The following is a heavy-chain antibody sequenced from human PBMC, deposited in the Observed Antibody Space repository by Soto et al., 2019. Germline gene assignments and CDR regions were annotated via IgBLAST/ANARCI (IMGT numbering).Heavy chain of an antibody. D-gene: IGHD2-21*01. CDR1: CTSVNIVTYY. J-gene: IGHJ4*02. V-gene: IGHV4-61*01. CDR2: ILYSGST. CDR3: TRGGDPYKTGH. Sequence: SDTLALTCTFHCTSVNIVTYYWTLSREPPGKGLEWIWVILYSGSTNYKPSLKGRVTMSVDTSKNQFSLKLTSVNTADTAIYYCTRGGDPYKTGHWGQGTLVTVS.